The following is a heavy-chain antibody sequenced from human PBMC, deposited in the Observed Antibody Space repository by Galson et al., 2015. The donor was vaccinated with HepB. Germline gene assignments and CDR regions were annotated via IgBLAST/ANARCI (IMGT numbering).Heavy chain of an antibody. CDR1: GFTVSSNY. CDR2: IYSGGST. CDR3: ASQLLWFGDHNGDY. Sequence: SLRLSCAASGFTVSSNYMSWVRQAPGKGLEWVSVIYSGGSTFYADSVQGRFTISRDNSKNTLYLQMNSLRADDTAVYYCASQLLWFGDHNGDYWGQGTLVTVSS. J-gene: IGHJ4*02. D-gene: IGHD3-10*01. V-gene: IGHV3-66*04.